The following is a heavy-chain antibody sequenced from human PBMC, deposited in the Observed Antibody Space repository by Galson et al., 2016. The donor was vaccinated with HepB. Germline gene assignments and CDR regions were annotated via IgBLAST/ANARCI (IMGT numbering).Heavy chain of an antibody. D-gene: IGHD5/OR15-5a*01. Sequence: SLRLSCAASGFTFSAYAMHWVRQAPGKGLEWVAILSHDENNEYYADSVKGRFTMSRDNSKNTVYLQMSGLRAEDTAVYYCAKEGPGVSYWYFDLWGRGTLLTVSS. V-gene: IGHV3-30*15. CDR2: LSHDENNE. CDR1: GFTFSAYA. J-gene: IGHJ2*01. CDR3: AKEGPGVSYWYFDL.